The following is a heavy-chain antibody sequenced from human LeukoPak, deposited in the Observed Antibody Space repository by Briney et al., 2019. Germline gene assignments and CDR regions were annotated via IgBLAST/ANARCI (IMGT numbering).Heavy chain of an antibody. Sequence: SETLSLTCTVSGGSVSSGSYYWSWIRQPPGKGLEWIGYIYYSGSTNYNPSLKSRVTISVDTSKNQFSLKLSSVTAADTAMYYCARTGGYSYGFLDYWGQGTLVTVSS. CDR3: ARTGGYSYGFLDY. CDR2: IYYSGST. J-gene: IGHJ4*02. V-gene: IGHV4-61*01. D-gene: IGHD5-18*01. CDR1: GGSVSSGSYY.